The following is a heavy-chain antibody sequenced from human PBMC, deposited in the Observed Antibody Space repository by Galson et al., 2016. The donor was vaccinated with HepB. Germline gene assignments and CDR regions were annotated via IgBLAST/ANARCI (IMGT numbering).Heavy chain of an antibody. Sequence: SLRLSCAASGFTFDDYATHWVRQAPGKGLERVSGISWNSGSIAYADSVKGRFTISRDNAKNSLYLQMNSLRVEDTALYYCTKHRGVVLMDVWGKGTTVTVSS. CDR1: GFTFDDYA. V-gene: IGHV3-9*01. CDR3: TKHRGVVLMDV. J-gene: IGHJ6*04. D-gene: IGHD3-3*01. CDR2: ISWNSGSI.